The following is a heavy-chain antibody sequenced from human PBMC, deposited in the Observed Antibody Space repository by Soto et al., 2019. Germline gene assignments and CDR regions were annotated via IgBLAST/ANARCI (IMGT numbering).Heavy chain of an antibody. CDR1: GGSISSGGYA. Sequence: SETLSLTCAVSGGSISSGGYAWSWIRQPPGKGLEWIGYIYHSGSTFYNPSLKSRVTISIDESKNQFSLKVASMTAAGTAVYHCASVGVPRPLWGYIWFDDCGEGTRDTVSP. V-gene: IGHV4-30-2*01. J-gene: IGHJ5*02. CDR3: ASVGVPRPLWGYIWFDD. D-gene: IGHD3-16*01. CDR2: IYHSGST.